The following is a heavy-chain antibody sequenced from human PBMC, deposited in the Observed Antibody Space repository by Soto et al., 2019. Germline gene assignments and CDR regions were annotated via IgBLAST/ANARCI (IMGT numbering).Heavy chain of an antibody. J-gene: IGHJ5*02. CDR2: IDYSGTT. CDR3: ASRIPTWSLS. Sequence: SETLSLTCTVSGGSISGYYWSWIRQSPGKGLEWIGYIDYSGTTNYNPSLRSRVTISVDTSKNQFSLKLTSVTAADTAMYYCASRIPTWSLSWGQGALVTVSS. CDR1: GGSISGYY. V-gene: IGHV4-59*08. D-gene: IGHD2-21*01.